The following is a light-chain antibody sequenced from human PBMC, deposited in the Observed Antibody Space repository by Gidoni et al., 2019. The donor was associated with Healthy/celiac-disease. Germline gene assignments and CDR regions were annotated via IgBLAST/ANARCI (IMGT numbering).Light chain of an antibody. J-gene: IGKJ1*01. CDR2: EAS. Sequence: EIVLTQSPATLSLSPGERATLSCRASQSVSSYLAWYQQKPGQAPRLLIYEASNRATGIPARFSCSGSGTDFTLTISSLEPEDFAVYYCQQRSNWPPWTFGQGTKVEIK. CDR3: QQRSNWPPWT. CDR1: QSVSSY. V-gene: IGKV3-11*01.